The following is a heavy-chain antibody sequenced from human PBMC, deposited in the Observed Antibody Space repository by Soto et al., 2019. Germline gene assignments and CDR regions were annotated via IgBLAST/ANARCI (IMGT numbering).Heavy chain of an antibody. CDR1: GFTFSSYG. D-gene: IGHD1-1*01. Sequence: PGGSLRLSCAASGFTFSSYGMRWVRQAPGKGLEWVAVISYDGSDKYYADSVKGRFTISRDDSKNTLYLQMNSLRAEDTAVYYCAREGTVYYYYGMDVWGQGTKVTVSS. J-gene: IGHJ6*02. CDR3: AREGTVYYYYGMDV. CDR2: ISYDGSDK. V-gene: IGHV3-30*03.